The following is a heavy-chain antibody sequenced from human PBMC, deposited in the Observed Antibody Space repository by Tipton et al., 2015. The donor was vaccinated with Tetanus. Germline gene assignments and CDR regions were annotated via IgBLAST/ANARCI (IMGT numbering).Heavy chain of an antibody. D-gene: IGHD1-14*01. Sequence: QVQLVQSGAEVKPSQTLSLTCVISGDSVSRNNATWNWIRRSPSRGLEWLGRTYYRSKWYNDYAPSVKSRITIKPDTSKNQFSLQLNSMTPEDTAVYFCARESPALDCWGQGILVTVSS. CDR1: GDSVSRNNAT. CDR3: ARESPALDC. V-gene: IGHV6-1*01. J-gene: IGHJ4*02. CDR2: TYYRSKWYN.